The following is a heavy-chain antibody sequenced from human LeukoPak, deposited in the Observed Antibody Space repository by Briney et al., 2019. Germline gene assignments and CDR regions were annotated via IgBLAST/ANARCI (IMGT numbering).Heavy chain of an antibody. Sequence: SETPSLTCTVSGGSIASYYWSWIRQFPGKGLEWIGYISYRGSTSYNPSLNSRVSISLDTSKNQLSLRLNSVTAADTAVYYCARDLKRDSGWAYWGQGTLVTVSS. CDR1: GGSIASYY. CDR3: ARDLKRDSGWAY. D-gene: IGHD6-19*01. V-gene: IGHV4-59*01. J-gene: IGHJ4*02. CDR2: ISYRGST.